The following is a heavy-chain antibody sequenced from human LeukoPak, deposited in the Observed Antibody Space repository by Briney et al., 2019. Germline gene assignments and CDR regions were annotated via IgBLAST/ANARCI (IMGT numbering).Heavy chain of an antibody. Sequence: GGSLRLSCAASGFAFSSYWMSWVRQAPGKGLEWVANIKQDGSEKYYMDSVKGRFTISRDNAKNSLYLQMNSLRAEDTAVYYCVREPHDSWSGYYADYWGQGTLVTVSS. J-gene: IGHJ4*02. CDR1: GFAFSSYW. CDR2: IKQDGSEK. V-gene: IGHV3-7*01. D-gene: IGHD3-3*01. CDR3: VREPHDSWSGYYADY.